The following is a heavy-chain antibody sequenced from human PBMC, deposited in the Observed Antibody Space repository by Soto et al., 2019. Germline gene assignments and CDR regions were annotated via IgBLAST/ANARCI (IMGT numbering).Heavy chain of an antibody. J-gene: IGHJ5*02. CDR1: AFTFSRFA. D-gene: IGHD3-10*01. V-gene: IGHV3-23*01. CDR2: ISGGGDNT. CDR3: AKGLSGSGAYQWFDP. Sequence: EVQLLESGGGLVQPGGSLRLSCAASAFTFSRFAMSWVRQTPGNGLEWVSAISGGGDNTFYADSMKGRFTISRDNSKNTLYLQMNGLRVEDTAVYYCAKGLSGSGAYQWFDPWGQGTLVTVSS.